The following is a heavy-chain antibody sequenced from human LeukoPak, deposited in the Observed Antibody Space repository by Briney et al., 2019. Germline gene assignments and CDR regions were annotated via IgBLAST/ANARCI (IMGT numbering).Heavy chain of an antibody. CDR3: ARADSSSWYYSGGFFDY. CDR1: RGTFSSYA. J-gene: IGHJ4*02. V-gene: IGHV1-69*05. Sequence: SVKVSCKASRGTFSSYAISWVRQAPGQGLEWMGRIIPIFGTANYAQKFQGRVTITTDESTSTAYMELSSLRSEDTAVYYCARADSSSWYYSGGFFDYWGQGTLVTVSS. CDR2: IIPIFGTA. D-gene: IGHD6-13*01.